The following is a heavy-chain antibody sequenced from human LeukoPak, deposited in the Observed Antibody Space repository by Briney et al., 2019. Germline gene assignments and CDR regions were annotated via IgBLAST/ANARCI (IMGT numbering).Heavy chain of an antibody. CDR1: GGSISSGDYY. Sequence: PSETLSLTCTVSGGSISSGDYYWSWIRQPPGKGLEWIGYIYYSGSTYYNPSLKSRVTISVDTTKNQFSLKLSSVTAADTAVYYCARDFNYDSSGYLYNWFDPWGQGTLVTVSS. CDR3: ARDFNYDSSGYLYNWFDP. D-gene: IGHD3-22*01. CDR2: IYYSGST. J-gene: IGHJ5*02. V-gene: IGHV4-30-4*02.